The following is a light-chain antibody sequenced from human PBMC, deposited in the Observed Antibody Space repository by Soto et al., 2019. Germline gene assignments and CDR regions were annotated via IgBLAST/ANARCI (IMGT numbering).Light chain of an antibody. CDR3: QQRSNWIT. J-gene: IGKJ5*01. CDR1: QSVSSY. Sequence: EIVLTQSPATLSLSPGERATLSCRASQSVSSYLAWYQQKPGQAPRLLIYDASNRATSIPARFSGSGSGTDFTLTISSLAPEDFAVYYCQQRSNWITFGQGTRLEIK. CDR2: DAS. V-gene: IGKV3-11*01.